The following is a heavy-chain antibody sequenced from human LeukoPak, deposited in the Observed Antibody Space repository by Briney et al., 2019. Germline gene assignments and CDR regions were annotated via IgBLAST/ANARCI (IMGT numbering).Heavy chain of an antibody. V-gene: IGHV3-11*01. D-gene: IGHD3-10*01. CDR2: MSNSGSTV. CDR1: GFSFSDYY. J-gene: IGHJ4*02. CDR3: ASVLWFGGIFFDY. Sequence: GGSLRLSCAASGFSFSDYYMSWIRQAPGKGLEWVSYMSNSGSTVYYADSVKGRFTISRDNTKNSLYLQMNSLRAEDTAVYYCASVLWFGGIFFDYWGQGTLVTVSS.